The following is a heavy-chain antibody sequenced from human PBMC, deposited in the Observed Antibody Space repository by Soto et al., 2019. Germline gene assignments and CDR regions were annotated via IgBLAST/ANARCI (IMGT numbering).Heavy chain of an antibody. V-gene: IGHV3-23*01. CDR3: AKRWAPSYDFWSGSRAPFDY. CDR2: ISGSGGST. D-gene: IGHD3-3*01. J-gene: IGHJ4*02. Sequence: GGSLRLSCAASGFTFSSYAMSWVRQAPGKGLEWVSAISGSGGSTYYADSVKGRFTISRDNSKNTLYLQMNSLRAEDTAVYYCAKRWAPSYDFWSGSRAPFDYWGQGTLVTVSS. CDR1: GFTFSSYA.